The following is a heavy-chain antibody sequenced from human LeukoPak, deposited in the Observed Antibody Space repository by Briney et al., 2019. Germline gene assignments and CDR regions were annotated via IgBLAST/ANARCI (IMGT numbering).Heavy chain of an antibody. V-gene: IGHV3-74*01. CDR2: INSDGSST. CDR3: ARARCGGDCYWYYYYGMDV. D-gene: IGHD2-21*02. J-gene: IGHJ6*02. Sequence: GGSLRLSCAASGFTFSSYWMHWVRQAPGKGLVWVSRINSDGSSTSYADSVKGRFTISRDNAKNTLYLQMNSLRAEDTAVYYCARARCGGDCYWYYYYGMDVWGQGTTVTVSS. CDR1: GFTFSSYW.